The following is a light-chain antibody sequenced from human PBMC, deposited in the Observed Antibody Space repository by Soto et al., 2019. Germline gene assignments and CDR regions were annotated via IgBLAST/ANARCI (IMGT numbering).Light chain of an antibody. Sequence: EIVMTQSPATLSVSPGERATVSCRASQSVSGNLAWYQQKPGQAPRLLIYGASTRATGIPARFSGSGSGTEFNLTISSLQSEDFAVYYCQQYNNWPQTFGQGTRLEIK. J-gene: IGKJ5*01. CDR3: QQYNNWPQT. CDR1: QSVSGN. CDR2: GAS. V-gene: IGKV3D-15*01.